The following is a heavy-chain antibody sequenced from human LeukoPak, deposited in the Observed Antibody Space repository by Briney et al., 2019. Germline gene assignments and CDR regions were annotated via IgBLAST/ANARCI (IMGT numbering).Heavy chain of an antibody. D-gene: IGHD6-19*01. CDR1: GFTFSSYP. CDR2: ISGSGGST. CDR3: AKASIAVAGRVYLDY. Sequence: GGSLRLSCAASGFTFSSYPMSWVRQAPGKGLEWVSAISGSGGSTYYTDSVKGRFTISRDNSKNTLHLQMNSLRAEDTAVYYCAKASIAVAGRVYLDYWGPGTLVTVSS. V-gene: IGHV3-23*01. J-gene: IGHJ4*02.